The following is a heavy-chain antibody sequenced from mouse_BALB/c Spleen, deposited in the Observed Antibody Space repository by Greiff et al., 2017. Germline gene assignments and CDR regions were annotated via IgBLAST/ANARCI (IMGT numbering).Heavy chain of an antibody. J-gene: IGHJ3*01. CDR3: ARTGTGWFAY. CDR2: IDPENGNT. Sequence: EVQLVESGAELVRPGALVKLSCKASGFNIKDYYMHWVKQRPEQGLEWIGWIDPENGNTIYDPKFQGKASITADTSSNTAYLQLSSLTSEDTAVYYCARTGTGWFAYWGQGTLVTVSA. CDR1: GFNIKDYY. V-gene: IGHV14-1*02. D-gene: IGHD4-1*01.